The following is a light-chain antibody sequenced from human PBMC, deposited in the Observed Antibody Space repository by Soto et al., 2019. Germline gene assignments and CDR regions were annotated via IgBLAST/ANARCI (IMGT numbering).Light chain of an antibody. CDR2: EDN. Sequence: NFMLTQPHSVSESPGKTVTISCTRSSGSIASNYVLWYQQRPGSAPTTLIYEDNQRPSGVPDRFSGSKDSSSNTLALTSPRPRAEDDSYCASRSNDLSDGVFGGGTKLTVL. J-gene: IGLJ2*01. CDR1: SGSIASNY. V-gene: IGLV6-57*04. CDR3: RSNDLSDGV.